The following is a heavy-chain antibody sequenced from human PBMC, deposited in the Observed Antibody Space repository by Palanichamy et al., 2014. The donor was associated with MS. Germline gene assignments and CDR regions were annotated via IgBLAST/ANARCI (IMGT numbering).Heavy chain of an antibody. CDR1: GFTFSKYY. Sequence: QVQLVESGGGLVKPGGSLRLSCRVSGFTFSKYYMSWVRQAPGKGLEWIAYISPSDGATAYADSVKGRFTVSRDNGQNPVYLEMDNLRVEDTAVYYCARAFRWDQGTLVTVSS. CDR2: ISPSDGAT. CDR3: ARAFR. J-gene: IGHJ4*02. V-gene: IGHV3-11*01.